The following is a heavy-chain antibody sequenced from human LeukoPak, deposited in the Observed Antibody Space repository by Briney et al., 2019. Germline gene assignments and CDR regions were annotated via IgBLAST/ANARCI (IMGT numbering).Heavy chain of an antibody. D-gene: IGHD3-9*01. V-gene: IGHV3-23*01. CDR2: IVGSGGST. J-gene: IGHJ4*02. CDR3: AKWGDYDILTGYYDSDY. CDR1: GFTFSNYA. Sequence: GGSLRLSCAASGFTFSNYAMSWVRQAPGKGLEWVSAIVGSGGSTYYADSVKGRFTISRDNPKNTLYPQMNSLRAEDTAVYYCAKWGDYDILTGYYDSDYWGQGTLVTVSS.